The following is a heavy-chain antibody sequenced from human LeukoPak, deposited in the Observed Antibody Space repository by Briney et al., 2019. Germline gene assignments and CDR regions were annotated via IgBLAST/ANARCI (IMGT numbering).Heavy chain of an antibody. D-gene: IGHD5-12*01. CDR3: ARAERYSGYDFPLDY. V-gene: IGHV4-59*12. J-gene: IGHJ4*02. CDR1: GGSISSYY. CDR2: IYYSGST. Sequence: SETLSLTCTVSGGSISSYYWSWIRQPPGKGLEWIGYIYYSGSTNYNPSLKSRVTMSVDTSKNQFSLKLSSVTAADTAVYYCARAERYSGYDFPLDYWGQGTLVTVSS.